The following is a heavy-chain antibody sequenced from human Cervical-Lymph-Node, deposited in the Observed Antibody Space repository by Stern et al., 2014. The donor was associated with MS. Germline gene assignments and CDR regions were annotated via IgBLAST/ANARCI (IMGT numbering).Heavy chain of an antibody. J-gene: IGHJ4*02. CDR1: GYTFTSYG. CDR2: LIAYNGNT. CDR3: AREGGYSGYDYFDY. Sequence: VQLVQSGAEVKKPGASVKVSCKASGYTFTSYGISWVRQAPGQGLEWMGWLIAYNGNTNYAQKLQVSVTMTTYTSTSSAYMELRSLRSDDTSVYYCAREGGYSGYDYFDYWGQGTLVTVSS. D-gene: IGHD5-12*01. V-gene: IGHV1-18*01.